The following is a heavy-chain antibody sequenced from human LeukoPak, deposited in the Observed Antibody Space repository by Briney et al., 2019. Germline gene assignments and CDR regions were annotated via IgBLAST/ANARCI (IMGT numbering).Heavy chain of an antibody. CDR3: ARDLEGGAWFDP. CDR2: IYHSGST. Sequence: SQTLSLTCAVSGGSISSGGYSWSWIRQPPGKGLEWIGYIYHSGSTYYNPSLKSRVTISVDRSKNRFSLKLSSVTAAGTAVYYCARDLEGGAWFDPWGQGTLVTVSS. D-gene: IGHD1-1*01. J-gene: IGHJ5*02. CDR1: GGSISSGGYS. V-gene: IGHV4-30-2*01.